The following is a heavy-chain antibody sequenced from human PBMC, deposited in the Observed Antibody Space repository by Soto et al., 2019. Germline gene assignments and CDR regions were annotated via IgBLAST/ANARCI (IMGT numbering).Heavy chain of an antibody. CDR3: AKLDVRTVVVVAATPGRCAFDI. CDR2: ISGSGGST. V-gene: IGHV3-23*01. D-gene: IGHD2-15*01. CDR1: GFTFSSYA. Sequence: EVQLLESGGGLVQPGGSLRLSCAASGFTFSSYAMSWVRQAPGKGLEWVSAISGSGGSTYYADSVKGRFTISRDNSKNTLYLQMNSLRAEDTAVYYCAKLDVRTVVVVAATPGRCAFDIWGQGTMVTVSS. J-gene: IGHJ3*02.